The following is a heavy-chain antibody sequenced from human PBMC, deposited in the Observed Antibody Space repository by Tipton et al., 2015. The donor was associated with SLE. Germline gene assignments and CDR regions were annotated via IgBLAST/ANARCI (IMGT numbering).Heavy chain of an antibody. CDR1: GGSISNHY. CDR2: IYYSGST. D-gene: IGHD6-13*01. CDR3: ARDPSAGDPFDY. Sequence: GLVKPSETLSLTCTVSGGSISNHYWGWIRQPPGMGLEWIGYIYYSGSTDYNPSLKSRLTISVDTSKNQFSLKLSSVTAADTAVYYCARDPSAGDPFDYWGQGTLVTVSS. J-gene: IGHJ4*02. V-gene: IGHV4-59*11.